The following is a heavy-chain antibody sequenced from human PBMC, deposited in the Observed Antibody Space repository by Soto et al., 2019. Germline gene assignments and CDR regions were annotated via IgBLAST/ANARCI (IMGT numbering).Heavy chain of an antibody. CDR3: ARGPAATAYYYYGMDV. D-gene: IGHD6-13*01. CDR1: GITVSSNY. CDR2: IYSGGNT. Sequence: EVQLVESGGGLIQPGGSLRLSCAASGITVSSNYMSWVRQAPGKGLEWVSVIYSGGNTYYAYSVKGRFTFSRDNSRNTLYLQMNSLRAEDTAVYYCARGPAATAYYYYGMDVWGQGTTVTVSS. V-gene: IGHV3-53*01. J-gene: IGHJ6*02.